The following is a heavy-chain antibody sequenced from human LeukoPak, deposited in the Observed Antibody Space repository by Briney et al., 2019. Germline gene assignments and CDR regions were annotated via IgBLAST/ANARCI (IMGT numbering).Heavy chain of an antibody. CDR3: AREAGIPPNTQQWPTSVDY. V-gene: IGHV3-7*05. CDR1: GFTFSNSW. J-gene: IGHJ4*02. Sequence: GGSLRLSCVASGFTFSNSWMSWVRQAPGKGLEWMANINQDGSEKYYVDSVKGRFTISRANAKNSLYLQMNSLRAEDTAVYYCAREAGIPPNTQQWPTSVDYWGQGTLVTVSS. CDR2: INQDGSEK. D-gene: IGHD5-18*01.